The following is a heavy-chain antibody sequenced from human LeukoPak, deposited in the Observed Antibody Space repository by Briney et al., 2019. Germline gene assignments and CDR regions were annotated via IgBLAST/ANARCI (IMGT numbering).Heavy chain of an antibody. V-gene: IGHV1-69*04. J-gene: IGHJ6*02. D-gene: IGHD5-18*01. CDR2: IIPILGIA. CDR1: GGTFSSYA. CDR3: ARSDVDTAMGPLNGMDV. Sequence: ASVKVSCKASGGTFSSYAISWVRQAPGQGLEWMGRIIPILGIANYAQKFQGRVTITADKSTSTAYMELSSLRSEDTTVYYCARSDVDTAMGPLNGMDVWGQGTTVTVSS.